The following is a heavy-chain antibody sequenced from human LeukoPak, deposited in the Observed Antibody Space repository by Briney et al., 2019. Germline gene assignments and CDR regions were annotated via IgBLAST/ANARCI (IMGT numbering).Heavy chain of an antibody. Sequence: GESLKISCKAAGYTFTSYWIGWVRQMPGKGLEWMGIIYPGDSDTRYSPSFQGQVTISADKSISTAYLQWSSLKASDTAMYYCARRPRGTVTTWFDYWGQGTPVAVSS. V-gene: IGHV5-51*01. D-gene: IGHD4-17*01. J-gene: IGHJ5*01. CDR3: ARRPRGTVTTWFDY. CDR1: GYTFTSYW. CDR2: IYPGDSDT.